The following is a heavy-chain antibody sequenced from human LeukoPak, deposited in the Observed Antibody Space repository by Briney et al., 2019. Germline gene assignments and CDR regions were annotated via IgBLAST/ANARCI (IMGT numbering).Heavy chain of an antibody. V-gene: IGHV4-59*01. Sequence: SETLSLTCTVSGGSISSYYWSWIRQPPGNGLEWIGYIYYSGSTNYNPSLKSRVTISVDTSKNQFSLKLSSVTAADTAVYYCARGTYDYGDYEVAYWYFDLWGRGTLVTVSS. CDR3: ARGTYDYGDYEVAYWYFDL. J-gene: IGHJ2*01. D-gene: IGHD4-17*01. CDR1: GGSISSYY. CDR2: IYYSGST.